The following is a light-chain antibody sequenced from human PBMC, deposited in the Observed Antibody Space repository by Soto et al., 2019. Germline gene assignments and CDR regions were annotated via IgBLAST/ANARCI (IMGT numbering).Light chain of an antibody. V-gene: IGKV1-5*01. Sequence: DIQMTQSPSTLSGSVGDRVTITCRASQSIRSYLNWVQQKPGKAPKLLIYDASSLQTGVPSRFSGSGSGTEFALTISSLQPDDFATYYCQQYNTYSWTFGPGTKVDIK. J-gene: IGKJ1*01. CDR3: QQYNTYSWT. CDR1: QSIRSY. CDR2: DAS.